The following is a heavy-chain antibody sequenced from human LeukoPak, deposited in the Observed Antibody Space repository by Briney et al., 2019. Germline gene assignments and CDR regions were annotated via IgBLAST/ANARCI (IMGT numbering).Heavy chain of an antibody. CDR2: IYYSGST. CDR1: GVSISSSSYY. CDR3: ASLVDGSYPKLTFDY. J-gene: IGHJ4*02. V-gene: IGHV4-39*07. D-gene: IGHD1-26*01. Sequence: SETLSLTCTVSGVSISSSSYYWGWLRQPPGKGLEWIGIIYYSGSTYYNPSLKSRVTITVNTDKKHFSLKLSSVTAADTALYYCASLVDGSYPKLTFDYWGQGTLVTVSS.